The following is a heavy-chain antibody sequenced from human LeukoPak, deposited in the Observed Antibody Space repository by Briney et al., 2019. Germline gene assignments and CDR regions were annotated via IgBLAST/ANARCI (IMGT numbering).Heavy chain of an antibody. J-gene: IGHJ4*02. Sequence: GGSLRLSCAASGFTFSSYSMNWVRQAPGKGLEWVSYISSSSSTIYYADSVKGRFTISRDNAKNSLYLQMNSLRAEDTAVYYCARAGSVHGFDYWGQGALVTVSS. CDR3: ARAGSVHGFDY. CDR1: GFTFSSYS. D-gene: IGHD1-14*01. CDR2: ISSSSSTI. V-gene: IGHV3-48*04.